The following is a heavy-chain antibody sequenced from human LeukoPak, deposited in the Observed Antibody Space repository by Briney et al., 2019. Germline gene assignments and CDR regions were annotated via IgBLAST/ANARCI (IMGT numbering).Heavy chain of an antibody. CDR3: ARNNGVCDY. J-gene: IGHJ4*02. V-gene: IGHV3-21*01. D-gene: IGHD1-14*01. Sequence: GGSLRLSCAASGFTFSSYAMSWVRQAPGKGLEWVSSISSSSSYIYYADSVKGRFTISRDNAKDSLHLQMNSLRAEDTAVYYCARNNGVCDYWGQGTLVAVSS. CDR1: GFTFSSYA. CDR2: ISSSSSYI.